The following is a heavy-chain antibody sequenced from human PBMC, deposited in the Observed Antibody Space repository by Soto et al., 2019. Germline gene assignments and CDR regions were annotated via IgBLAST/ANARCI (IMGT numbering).Heavy chain of an antibody. CDR3: ARGEHYYDSSGYSSADAFDI. V-gene: IGHV1-2*04. CDR2: INPNSGGT. J-gene: IGHJ3*02. Sequence: ASVKVSCKASGYTFTGYYMHWVRQAPGQGLEWMGWINPNSGGTNYAQKFQGWVTMTRDTSISTAYMELSRLRSDDTAVYYCARGEHYYDSSGYSSADAFDIWGQGTMVTVS. CDR1: GYTFTGYY. D-gene: IGHD3-22*01.